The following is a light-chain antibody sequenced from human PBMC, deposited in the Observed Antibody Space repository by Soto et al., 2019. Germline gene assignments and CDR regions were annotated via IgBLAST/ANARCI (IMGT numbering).Light chain of an antibody. J-gene: IGKJ1*01. Sequence: EIVLTQSPGTLSLSPGERATLSCRASQSVTSSYLAWYQQKPGQAPRLLIYGASSRATGIPDRFSGSGSETDFTVTISRLEPEDFAVYYCQQYGSSPWTFGQGTKVEI. CDR1: QSVTSSY. V-gene: IGKV3-20*01. CDR2: GAS. CDR3: QQYGSSPWT.